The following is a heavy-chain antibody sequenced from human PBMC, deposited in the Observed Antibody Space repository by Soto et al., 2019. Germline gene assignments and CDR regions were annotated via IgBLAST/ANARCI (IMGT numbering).Heavy chain of an antibody. V-gene: IGHV1-69*01. CDR2: IIPIFGTA. Sequence: QVQLVQSGAEVKKPGSSVKVSCKASGGTFSSYAISWVRQAPGQGLEWMGGIIPIFGTANYAQKFQGRVTITADETTSTAYMELSSLRSEDTAVYYCARGGGGAARYYYYYGMDVWGQGTTVTVSS. D-gene: IGHD6-6*01. CDR1: GGTFSSYA. CDR3: ARGGGGAARYYYYYGMDV. J-gene: IGHJ6*02.